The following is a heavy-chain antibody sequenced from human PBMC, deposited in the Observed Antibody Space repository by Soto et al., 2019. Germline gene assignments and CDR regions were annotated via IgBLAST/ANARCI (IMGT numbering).Heavy chain of an antibody. J-gene: IGHJ6*02. CDR2: IYNGGST. D-gene: IGHD3-3*01. Sequence: QVQLQESGPGLVKPSETLSLTCTVSGDSSSTAYWSRVRQPPGKRLEYIGCIYNGGSTNYSPSLERRVNISPDTSKNQFFLKLTSVTAADTAVYYCARGEWFRLGYGMDVWCRGTTVTVSS. CDR1: GDSSSTAY. CDR3: ARGEWFRLGYGMDV. V-gene: IGHV4-59*01.